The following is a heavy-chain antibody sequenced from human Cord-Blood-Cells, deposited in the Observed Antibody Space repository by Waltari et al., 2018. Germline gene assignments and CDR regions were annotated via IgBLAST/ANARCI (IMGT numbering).Heavy chain of an antibody. V-gene: IGHV4-34*01. Sequence: QVQLQQWGAGLLKPSETLSLTCAVYGGSFSGYYWSWIRQPPGKGLEWIGEINHSGSTNYTPTLKSRVTISVDPAKNQFSLKLSCVTAADTAVYYWARRPIRPYDSSGFDDWGQGTLVTVSS. CDR2: INHSGST. J-gene: IGHJ4*02. CDR1: GGSFSGYY. CDR3: ARRPIRPYDSSGFDD. D-gene: IGHD3-22*01.